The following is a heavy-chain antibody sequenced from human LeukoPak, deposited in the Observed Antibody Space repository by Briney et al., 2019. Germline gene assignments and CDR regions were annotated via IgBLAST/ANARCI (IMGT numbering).Heavy chain of an antibody. CDR1: GGSISSYY. Sequence: SETLSLTCTVSGGSISSYYWRWIRQPPGKGLEWIGYIYYSGSTNYNPSLKSRVTISVDTSKNQFSLKLSSVTAADTAVYYCARSGVGSSWFNWFDPWGQGTLVTVSS. D-gene: IGHD6-13*01. J-gene: IGHJ5*02. V-gene: IGHV4-59*08. CDR3: ARSGVGSSWFNWFDP. CDR2: IYYSGST.